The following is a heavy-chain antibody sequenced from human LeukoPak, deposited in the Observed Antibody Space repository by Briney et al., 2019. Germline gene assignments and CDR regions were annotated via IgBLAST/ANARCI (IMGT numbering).Heavy chain of an antibody. Sequence: WESLSLTCTVSGRSISSYYWSWIRQPPGKGLEWIGYSYYSGNTNYNPSLKSRVTISVDTSKNQFSLKLSSVTAADTAVYYCARDLYNWNSWGQGTLVTVSS. CDR3: ARDLYNWNS. J-gene: IGHJ4*02. CDR1: GRSISSYY. CDR2: SYYSGNT. D-gene: IGHD1-20*01. V-gene: IGHV4-59*01.